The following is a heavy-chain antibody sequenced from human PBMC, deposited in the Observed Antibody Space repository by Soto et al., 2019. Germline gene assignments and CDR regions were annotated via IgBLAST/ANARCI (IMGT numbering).Heavy chain of an antibody. CDR1: GFTFSSYS. J-gene: IGHJ3*02. CDR3: ARHSGSDQGDAFDI. CDR2: ISSSSSYI. Sequence: GGSLRLSCAASGFTFSSYSMNWVRQAPGKGLEWVSSISSSSSYIYYADSVKGRFTISRANAKNSLYLQMNSLRAEDTAVYYCARHSGSDQGDAFDIWGQGTMVTVSS. V-gene: IGHV3-21*01. D-gene: IGHD5-12*01.